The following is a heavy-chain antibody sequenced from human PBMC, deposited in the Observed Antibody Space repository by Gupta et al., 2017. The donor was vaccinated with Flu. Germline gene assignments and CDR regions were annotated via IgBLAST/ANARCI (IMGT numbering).Heavy chain of an antibody. J-gene: IGHJ4*02. Sequence: QVQLQQWGAGLLKPSETLSLTCVVYGGSFSGYYWTWIRQSPGKGLEWIAEIIHSGATNYSPSLKSRVTLSVDPSKNQFSLTLTSVTAADSAVYYCARGTVLMSYASFDFWGQGTLVTVSS. D-gene: IGHD2-8*01. CDR2: IIHSGAT. V-gene: IGHV4-34*12. CDR1: GGSFSGYY. CDR3: ARGTVLMSYASFDF.